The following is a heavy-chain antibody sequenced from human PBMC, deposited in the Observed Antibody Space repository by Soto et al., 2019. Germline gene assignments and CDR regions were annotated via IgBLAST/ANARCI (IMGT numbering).Heavy chain of an antibody. CDR1: GFTFSSYS. J-gene: IGHJ4*02. CDR2: ISSSSSTI. V-gene: IGHV3-48*02. D-gene: IGHD3-10*01. CDR3: ARDLTMVRGVIITAPYYFDY. Sequence: PGGSLRLSCAASGFTFSSYSMNWVRQAPGKGLEWVSYISSSSSTIYYADSVKGRFTISRDNAKNSLYLQMNSLRDEDTAVYYCARDLTMVRGVIITAPYYFDYWGQGTLVSVSS.